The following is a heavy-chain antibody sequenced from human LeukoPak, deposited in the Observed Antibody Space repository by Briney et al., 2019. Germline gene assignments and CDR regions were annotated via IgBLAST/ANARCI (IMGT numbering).Heavy chain of an antibody. CDR1: GGTFSSYA. Sequence: GASVKVSCKASGGTFSSYAISWVRQAPGQGLEWMGGIIPIVGTANYAQKFQGRVTITADKSTSTAYMELSSLRSEDTAVYYCASTNGIYCSGGSSYFDYWGQGTLVTVSS. V-gene: IGHV1-69*06. J-gene: IGHJ4*02. D-gene: IGHD2-15*01. CDR3: ASTNGIYCSGGSSYFDY. CDR2: IIPIVGTA.